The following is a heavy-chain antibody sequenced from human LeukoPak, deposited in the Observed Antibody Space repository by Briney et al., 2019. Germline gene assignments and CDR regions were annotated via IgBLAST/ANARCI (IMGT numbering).Heavy chain of an antibody. Sequence: SVKVSCKASGGTFSSYAISWVRQAPGQGLEWMGGIIPIFGTANYAQKFQGRVTITTDESTSTAYMELSSLGSEDTALYYCARDHLVGYYYGMDVWGQGTTVTVSS. V-gene: IGHV1-69*05. CDR1: GGTFSSYA. CDR3: ARDHLVGYYYGMDV. J-gene: IGHJ6*02. D-gene: IGHD2-8*02. CDR2: IIPIFGTA.